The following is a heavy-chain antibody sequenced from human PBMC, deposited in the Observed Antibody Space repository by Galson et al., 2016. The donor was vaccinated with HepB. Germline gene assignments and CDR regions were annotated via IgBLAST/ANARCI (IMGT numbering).Heavy chain of an antibody. CDR1: GGSLSSAAYY. J-gene: IGHJ2*01. CDR3: AREWQARLWYFDL. D-gene: IGHD5-24*01. CDR2: VSYSGSN. Sequence: SETLSLTCSVSGGSLSSAAYYWGWIRQPPGEGLEWIGSVSYSGSNYYNLSLKSRATISVDTSKNQVSLKLRSVTAADTAFYHCAREWQARLWYFDLWGQGTLVTVSS. V-gene: IGHV4-39*07.